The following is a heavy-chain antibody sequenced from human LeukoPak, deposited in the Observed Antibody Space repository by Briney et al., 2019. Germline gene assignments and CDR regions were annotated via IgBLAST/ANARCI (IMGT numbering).Heavy chain of an antibody. D-gene: IGHD3-22*01. J-gene: IGHJ4*02. V-gene: IGHV3-21*01. CDR2: ISDDGAYI. Sequence: PGGSLRLSCAASGFTFDDYAMNWVRQAPGKGLEWVSSISDDGAYIYYADSLKGRFTISRDNAKNSLYLQMNSLRVEDTAVYYCARSLGQYYYDSSGVYFFDYWGQGTLVTVSS. CDR3: ARSLGQYYYDSSGVYFFDY. CDR1: GFTFDDYA.